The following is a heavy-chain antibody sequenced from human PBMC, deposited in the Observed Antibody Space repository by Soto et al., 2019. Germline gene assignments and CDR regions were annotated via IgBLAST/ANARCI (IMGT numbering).Heavy chain of an antibody. CDR3: AKPVLEVVGSPDH. D-gene: IGHD6-19*01. CDR1: GFTFSSYA. V-gene: IGHV3-23*01. J-gene: IGHJ4*02. Sequence: GGSLRLSCAASGFTFSSYAMNWVRQAPGKGLEWVSGISGSGGSTYYADSVKGRFTISRDNSKNTLYLQMNSLRAEDTAVYYCAKPVLEVVGSPDHWGQGTLVTVSS. CDR2: ISGSGGST.